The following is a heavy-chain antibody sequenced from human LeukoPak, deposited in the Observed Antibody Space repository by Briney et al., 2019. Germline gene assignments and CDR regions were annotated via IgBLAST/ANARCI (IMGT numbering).Heavy chain of an antibody. J-gene: IGHJ4*02. D-gene: IGHD4-17*01. CDR2: IYRGGST. CDR1: GFTVSTNY. V-gene: IGHV3-53*01. CDR3: AKVGLRLGGDY. Sequence: GGSLRLSCAASGFTVSTNYMSWVRQAPGKGLEWVSVIYRGGSTYYADSVKGRFTISRDNSKNTLYLQMNSLRAEDTAVYYCAKVGLRLGGDYWGQGTLVTVSS.